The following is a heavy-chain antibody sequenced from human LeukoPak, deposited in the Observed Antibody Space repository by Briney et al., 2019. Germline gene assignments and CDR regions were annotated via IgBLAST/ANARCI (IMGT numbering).Heavy chain of an antibody. CDR3: AILTTHSSSSQFDY. Sequence: GGSLRLSCAASGFTFSSYAMSWVRQAPGKGLEWVSAISGSGTITYYADSVKGRFTISRNNSKDTLYLQMNSLRAEDTAIYFCAILTTHSSSSQFDYWGQGTLVTVSS. V-gene: IGHV3-23*01. D-gene: IGHD6-6*01. CDR2: ISGSGTIT. CDR1: GFTFSSYA. J-gene: IGHJ4*02.